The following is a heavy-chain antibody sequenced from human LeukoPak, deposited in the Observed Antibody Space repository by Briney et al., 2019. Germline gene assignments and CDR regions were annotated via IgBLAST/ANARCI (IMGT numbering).Heavy chain of an antibody. Sequence: ASVKVSCKASGYTFTGYYMHWVRQAPGQGLEWMGRINPNSGNTGYAQKFQGRVTMTRNTSISTAYMELSSLRSEDTAVYYCARTNYDFWSGYYYYYYMDVWGKGTTVTVSS. D-gene: IGHD3-3*01. V-gene: IGHV1-8*02. J-gene: IGHJ6*03. CDR3: ARTNYDFWSGYYYYYYMDV. CDR1: GYTFTGYY. CDR2: INPNSGNT.